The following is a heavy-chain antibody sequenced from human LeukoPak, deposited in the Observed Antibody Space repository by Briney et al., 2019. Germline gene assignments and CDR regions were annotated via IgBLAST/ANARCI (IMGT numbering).Heavy chain of an antibody. Sequence: GGSLRLSSAASGFTFDDYAMSWGRQAPGKGLEWVSSINWNAGNRAYADSVKGRFTVSRDNAKKSLYLQMNSLRADDTAFYYCARDGQPYSSASTDYYDGYWGQGTLVTVSS. CDR3: ARDGQPYSSASTDYYDGY. D-gene: IGHD3-22*01. CDR2: INWNAGNR. V-gene: IGHV3-20*03. CDR1: GFTFDDYA. J-gene: IGHJ4*02.